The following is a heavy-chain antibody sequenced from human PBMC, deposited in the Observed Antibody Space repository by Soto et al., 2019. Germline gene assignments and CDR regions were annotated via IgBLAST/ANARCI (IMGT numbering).Heavy chain of an antibody. J-gene: IGHJ4*02. CDR1: GFTFSSYA. CDR2: ISYDGSNK. CDR3: AREGKYSSGWYEGDY. V-gene: IGHV3-30-3*01. Sequence: QVQLVESGGGVVQPGRSLRLSCAASGFTFSSYAMHWVRQAPGKGLEWVAVISYDGSNKYYADSVKGRFTISRDNSKNTLYLQMNSLRAEDTAVYYCAREGKYSSGWYEGDYWGQGTQVTVSS. D-gene: IGHD6-19*01.